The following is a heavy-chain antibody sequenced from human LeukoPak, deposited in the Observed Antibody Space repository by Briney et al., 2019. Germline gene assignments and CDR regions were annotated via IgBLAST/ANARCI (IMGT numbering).Heavy chain of an antibody. CDR1: GFTFSSYW. V-gene: IGHV3-21*01. D-gene: IGHD5-24*01. CDR3: ARNPPPSRGRWLQELDY. J-gene: IGHJ4*02. Sequence: GGSLRLSCAASGFTFSSYWMTWVRQAPGKGLEWVSSISSSSSYIYYADSVKGRFTISRDNAKNSLYLQMNSLRAEDTAVYYCARNPPPSRGRWLQELDYWGQGTLVTVSS. CDR2: ISSSSSYI.